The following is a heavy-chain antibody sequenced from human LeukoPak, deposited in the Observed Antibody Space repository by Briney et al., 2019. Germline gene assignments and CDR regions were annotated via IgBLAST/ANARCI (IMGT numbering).Heavy chain of an antibody. CDR2: IKQDGSEK. Sequence: PGGSLRLSCAASGFTFSSYWMSWVRQAPGKGLEWVANIKQDGSEKYYVDSVKGRFTISRDNAKNSLYLQMNSLRAEDTAVYYCARSYSYGLYYFDHWGQGTLVTVSS. J-gene: IGHJ4*02. D-gene: IGHD5-18*01. CDR1: GFTFSSYW. CDR3: ARSYSYGLYYFDH. V-gene: IGHV3-7*01.